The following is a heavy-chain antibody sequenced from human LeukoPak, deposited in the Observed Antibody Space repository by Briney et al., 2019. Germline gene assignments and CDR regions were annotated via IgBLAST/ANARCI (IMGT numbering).Heavy chain of an antibody. Sequence: PGRSLRLSCAASGFTFSSYAMHWVRQAPGKGLGWVAVISYDGSNKYYADSVKGRFTISRDNSKNTLYLQMNSLRAEDTAVYYCARDEVAAADTFDYWGQGTLVTVSS. CDR2: ISYDGSNK. CDR3: ARDEVAAADTFDY. V-gene: IGHV3-30-3*01. D-gene: IGHD6-13*01. J-gene: IGHJ4*02. CDR1: GFTFSSYA.